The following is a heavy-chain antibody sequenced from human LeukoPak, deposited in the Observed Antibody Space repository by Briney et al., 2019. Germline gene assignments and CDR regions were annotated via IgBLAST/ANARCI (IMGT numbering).Heavy chain of an antibody. CDR2: IYTSGST. Sequence: PETLSLTCTVSGGSISSYYWSWIPQPAGKGLEWIGRIYTSGSTNYNPSLKSRVTISVDTSKTQFSLKLSSVTAADTAVYYCARGKGYYYYGMDVWGQGTTVTVSS. CDR1: GGSISSYY. J-gene: IGHJ6*02. V-gene: IGHV4-4*07. CDR3: ARGKGYYYYGMDV.